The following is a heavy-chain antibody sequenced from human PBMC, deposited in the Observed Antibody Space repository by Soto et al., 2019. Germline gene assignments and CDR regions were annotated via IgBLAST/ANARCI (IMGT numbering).Heavy chain of an antibody. CDR1: RFTFSSYA. CDR2: ISYDGSNK. V-gene: IGHV3-30-3*01. J-gene: IGHJ6*02. D-gene: IGHD2-2*02. CDR3: ARDRIVVVPAAIPFIYYYYGMDV. Sequence: GGSLRLSCAASRFTFSSYAMHWVRQAPGKGLEWVAVISYDGSNKYYADSVKGRFTISRDNSKNTLYLQMNSLRAEDTAVYYCARDRIVVVPAAIPFIYYYYGMDVWGQGTTVTVSS.